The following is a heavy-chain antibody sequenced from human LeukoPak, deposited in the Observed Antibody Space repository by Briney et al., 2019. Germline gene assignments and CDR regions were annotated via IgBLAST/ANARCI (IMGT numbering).Heavy chain of an antibody. D-gene: IGHD4-11*01. CDR2: INPNSGGT. J-gene: IGHJ4*02. CDR3: ARVGTTVTTIDY. Sequence: ASVKVSCKASGYTFTCYYMHWVRQVPGQGLEWMGRINPNSGGTNYAQKFQGRVTMTRDTSISTAYMELSRLRSDDTAVYYCARVGTTVTTIDYWGQGTLVTVSS. CDR1: GYTFTCYY. V-gene: IGHV1-2*06.